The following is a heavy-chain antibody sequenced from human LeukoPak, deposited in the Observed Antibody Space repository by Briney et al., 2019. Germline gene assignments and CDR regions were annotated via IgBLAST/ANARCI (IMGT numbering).Heavy chain of an antibody. J-gene: IGHJ4*02. Sequence: SQTLSLTCAISGTMFFGNIAAGNGISHSPPEALNGLGRTYYRSKWYYDYALSVKSPSTINPDTSENQFSLQLNSVTPDDTAVYYCARDGTWRLDYWGQGILVTVSS. CDR1: GTMFFGNIAA. CDR3: ARDGTWRLDY. CDR2: TYYRSKWYY. D-gene: IGHD2-15*01. V-gene: IGHV6-1*01.